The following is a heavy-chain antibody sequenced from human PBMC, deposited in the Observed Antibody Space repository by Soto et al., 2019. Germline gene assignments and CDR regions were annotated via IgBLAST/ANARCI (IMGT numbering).Heavy chain of an antibody. V-gene: IGHV4-59*01. CDR2: VYYSGGA. Sequence: FTVSGGSISGYYWSWIRQPPGKGLEWIGNVYYSGGAKYNPSVKRRVSISVDTSKNQFSLNLSSVTAADTAVYYCTRDGDGRMTTNPYYYYGMDVWGPGITVTVSS. CDR1: GGSISGYY. J-gene: IGHJ6*02. D-gene: IGHD2-21*02. CDR3: TRDGDGRMTTNPYYYYGMDV.